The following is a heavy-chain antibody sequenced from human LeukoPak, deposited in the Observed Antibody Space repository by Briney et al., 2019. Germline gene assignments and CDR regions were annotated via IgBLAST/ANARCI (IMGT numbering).Heavy chain of an antibody. J-gene: IGHJ4*02. V-gene: IGHV3-74*01. CDR2: INSDESST. CDR1: GFTFSSYW. CDR3: AVSVGIAVAGTTPFDY. Sequence: EGSLRLSCAASGFTFSSYWMHWVRQAPGKGLVWVPRINSDESSTSYADSVKGRFTISRDNAKNTLYLQMNSLRAEDTAVYYCAVSVGIAVAGTTPFDYWGQGTLVTVSS. D-gene: IGHD6-19*01.